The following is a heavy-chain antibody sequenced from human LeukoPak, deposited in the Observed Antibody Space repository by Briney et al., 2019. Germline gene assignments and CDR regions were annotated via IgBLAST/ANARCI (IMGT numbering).Heavy chain of an antibody. CDR2: IYYSGST. Sequence: PSETLSLTCTVSGGSISSYYWSWIRQPPGKGLEWIGYIYYSGSTNYNPSLKSRVTISVDTSKNQFSLKLSSVTAADTAVYYCARLESYYYDHDGMDVWGQGTTVTVSS. D-gene: IGHD3-22*01. V-gene: IGHV4-59*08. J-gene: IGHJ6*02. CDR3: ARLESYYYDHDGMDV. CDR1: GGSISSYY.